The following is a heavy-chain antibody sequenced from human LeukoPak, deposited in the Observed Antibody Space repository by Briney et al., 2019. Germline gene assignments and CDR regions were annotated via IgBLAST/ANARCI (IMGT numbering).Heavy chain of an antibody. CDR2: IKQDGSEK. J-gene: IGHJ6*03. CDR3: ARDYSSSSLRVMDYYYMDV. Sequence: GGSLRLSCAASGFTFSSYSMSWVRQAPGKGLEWVANIKQDGSEKYYVDSVKGRFTISRDNAKNSLYLQMNSLRAEDTAMYYCARDYSSSSLRVMDYYYMDVWGKGTTVTVSS. D-gene: IGHD6-6*01. CDR1: GFTFSSYS. V-gene: IGHV3-7*01.